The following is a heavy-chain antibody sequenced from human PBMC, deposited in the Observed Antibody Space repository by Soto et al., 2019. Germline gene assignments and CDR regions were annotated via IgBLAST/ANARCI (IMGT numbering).Heavy chain of an antibody. V-gene: IGHV4-31*03. CDR1: GGSISSGGYY. J-gene: IGHJ4*02. Sequence: QVQLQESGPGLVKPSETLSLTCTVSGGSISSGGYYWSWIRQHPGKGREWIGYIYHSGNTYYNPSLKSRVXXSXDXXKNQLPLKLSSVTAADTAVYYCARDPMRYPTYFDYWGQGTLVTVSS. D-gene: IGHD1-1*01. CDR2: IYHSGNT. CDR3: ARDPMRYPTYFDY.